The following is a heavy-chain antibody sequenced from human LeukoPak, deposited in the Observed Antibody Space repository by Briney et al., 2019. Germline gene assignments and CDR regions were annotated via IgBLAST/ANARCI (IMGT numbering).Heavy chain of an antibody. CDR1: GFTFSSYS. CDR3: ASSYRPNLAQFDY. V-gene: IGHV3-21*01. J-gene: IGHJ4*02. CDR2: ISSSSSYI. D-gene: IGHD3-16*02. Sequence: GGSLRLSCAASGFTFSSYSMNWVRQAPGKGLEWVSSISSSSSYIYYADSVKGRFTISRDNAKNSLYLQMNSLRAVDTAVYYCASSYRPNLAQFDYWGQGTPVTVSS.